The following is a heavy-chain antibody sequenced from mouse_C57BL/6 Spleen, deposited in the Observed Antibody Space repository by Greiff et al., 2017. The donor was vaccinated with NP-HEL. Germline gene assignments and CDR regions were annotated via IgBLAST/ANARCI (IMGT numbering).Heavy chain of an antibody. V-gene: IGHV1-76*01. CDR1: GYTFTDYY. J-gene: IGHJ1*03. Sequence: VQLQQSGAELVRPGASVKLSCKASGYTFTDYYINWVKQRPGQGLEWIARIYPGSGNTYYNEKFKGKATLTAEKSSSTAYMQLRSLTSEDSAVYFCAGVPGYGWYFDVWGTGTTVTVSS. D-gene: IGHD2-2*01. CDR3: AGVPGYGWYFDV. CDR2: IYPGSGNT.